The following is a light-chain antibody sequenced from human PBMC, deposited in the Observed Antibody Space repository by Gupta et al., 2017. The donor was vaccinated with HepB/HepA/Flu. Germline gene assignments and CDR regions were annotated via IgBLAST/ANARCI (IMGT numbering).Light chain of an antibody. CDR3: SSFAGSNNFVI. CDR2: EVN. V-gene: IGLV2-8*01. J-gene: IGLJ2*01. Sequence: QSALTQPPSASGSPGQSVTISCTGTSSDVGIYNFVSWYQQHPGKAPKLMIYEVNRRPSGVPDRFSGSKSGNTASLTVSGLQAEDEADYFCSSFAGSNNFVIFGGVTKLTVL. CDR1: SSDVGIYNF.